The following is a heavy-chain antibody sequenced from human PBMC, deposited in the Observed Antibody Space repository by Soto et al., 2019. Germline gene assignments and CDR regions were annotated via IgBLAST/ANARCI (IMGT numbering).Heavy chain of an antibody. CDR2: ISGSGIST. CDR3: ATWSQREHAFDV. D-gene: IGHD1-1*01. CDR1: GFTFSTYP. V-gene: IGHV3-23*01. J-gene: IGHJ3*01. Sequence: GGSLRLSCAASGFTFSTYPTSWARQAPGKGLEWVSGISGSGISTYYADSVKGRFSVSRDNSKNTFYLQLHSLRPDDTALYFCATWSQREHAFDVWGLGTMVTVSS.